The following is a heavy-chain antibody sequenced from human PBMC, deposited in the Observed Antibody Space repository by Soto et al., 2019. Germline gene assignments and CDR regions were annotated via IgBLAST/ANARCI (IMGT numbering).Heavy chain of an antibody. D-gene: IGHD1-26*01. CDR3: ARGIELRNNWFDP. J-gene: IGHJ5*02. V-gene: IGHV4-31*03. CDR1: GGSISSGGYY. CDR2: IYYSGST. Sequence: SETLSLTCTVSGGSISSGGYYWSWIRQHPGKGLEWIGYIYYSGSTYYNSSLKSRVTISVDTSKNQFSLKLSSVTAADTAVYYCARGIELRNNWFDPWGQGTLVTVSS.